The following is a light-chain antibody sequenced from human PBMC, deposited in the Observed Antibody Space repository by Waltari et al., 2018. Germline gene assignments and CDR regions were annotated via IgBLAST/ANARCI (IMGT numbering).Light chain of an antibody. Sequence: SYVLTQPPSVSVAPGKTARITCGGNNIGSKSVHWYQQKPGQAPVLVIYYDSDRPSGIPERFSGSKSGNTATLTISRVEAGDEADYYWQVWDSSSDHPVVGGGTKLTVL. CDR1: NIGSKS. V-gene: IGLV3-21*04. J-gene: IGLJ2*01. CDR3: QVWDSSSDHPV. CDR2: YDS.